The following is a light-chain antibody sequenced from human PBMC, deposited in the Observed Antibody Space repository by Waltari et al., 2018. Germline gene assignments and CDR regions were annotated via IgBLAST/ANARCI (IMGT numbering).Light chain of an antibody. CDR3: SSQSSKNVVI. V-gene: IGLV2-14*03. J-gene: IGLJ2*01. Sequence: QSALTQPASVSGSPGQSITISCTGSSSDVGGDGSVSWYQDHPGQAPKVIIYDVNNRPSGRSDRFSGSKSGNTASLTSSGLHAEDEATYYCSSQSSKNVVIFGGGTKLTVL. CDR1: SSDVGGDGS. CDR2: DVN.